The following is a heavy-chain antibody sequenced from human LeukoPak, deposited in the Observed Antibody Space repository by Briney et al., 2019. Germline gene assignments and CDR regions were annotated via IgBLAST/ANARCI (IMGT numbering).Heavy chain of an antibody. CDR3: ARGIDDGDNWFDP. CDR1: GFTFSSYG. J-gene: IGHJ5*02. D-gene: IGHD1-1*01. V-gene: IGHV3-30*02. CDR2: IRYDGGNK. Sequence: GGSLRLSCAASGFTFSSYGMHWVRQAPGKGLEWVAFIRYDGGNKYYADSVKGRFTISRDNAKNSLYLQMNSLRAEDTALYYCARGIDDGDNWFDPWGQGTLVTVSS.